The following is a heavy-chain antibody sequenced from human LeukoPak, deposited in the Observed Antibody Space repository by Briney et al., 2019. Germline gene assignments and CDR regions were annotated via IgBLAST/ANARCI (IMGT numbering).Heavy chain of an antibody. CDR3: ARGEGYGDSNWFDP. Sequence: GGSLRLSCAASGFTFTSYGMHWVRQAPGKGLEWVAVIWYDGSNKYNTDSVKGRFTISRDNSKNTLYLQMNSLRVEDTAVYYCARGEGYGDSNWFDPWGQGALVTVSS. CDR1: GFTFTSYG. V-gene: IGHV3-33*01. CDR2: IWYDGSNK. J-gene: IGHJ5*02. D-gene: IGHD4-17*01.